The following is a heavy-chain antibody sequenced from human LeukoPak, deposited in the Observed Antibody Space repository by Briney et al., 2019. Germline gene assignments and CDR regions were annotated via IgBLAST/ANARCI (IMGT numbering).Heavy chain of an antibody. V-gene: IGHV4-4*07. Sequence: SETLSLTCTVSGGYISSYYWSWIRQPAGKGLEWIGRIYTSGSTNYNPSLKSRVTISVDTSKNQFALKLSSVTAADTAGYYCARDSKAAAGTYYYYHYMDVWGKGTTVTISS. CDR1: GGYISSYY. CDR3: ARDSKAAAGTYYYYHYMDV. D-gene: IGHD6-13*01. CDR2: IYTSGST. J-gene: IGHJ6*03.